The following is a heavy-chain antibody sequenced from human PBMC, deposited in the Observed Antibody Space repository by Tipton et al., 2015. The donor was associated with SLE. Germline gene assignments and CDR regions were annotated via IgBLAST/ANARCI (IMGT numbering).Heavy chain of an antibody. V-gene: IGHV3-11*01. Sequence: LSLTCTASGGSISSGSFYWSWIRQPAGKGLEWVSYISRRGSDTSDSVKGRFTISRDSAKNSLFLEMNSLRAEDTAVYYCARGDIVGASATIVPNWFDPWGQGTLVTVSS. CDR1: GGSISSGSFY. J-gene: IGHJ5*02. CDR3: ARGDIVGASATIVPNWFDP. D-gene: IGHD2-15*01. CDR2: ISRRGSDT.